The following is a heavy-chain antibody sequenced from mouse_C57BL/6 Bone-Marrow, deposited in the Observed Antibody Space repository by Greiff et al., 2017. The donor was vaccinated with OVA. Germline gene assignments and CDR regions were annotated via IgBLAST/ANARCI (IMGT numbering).Heavy chain of an antibody. CDR2: IDPSDSET. Sequence: QVQLQQPGAELVRPGSSVKLSCKASGYTFTSYWMHWVKQRPIQGLEWIGNIDPSDSETHYNQKFKDKATLTVDKSSSTAYMQLSSLTSEDSAVYYCARARGRYHYAMDYWGQGTSVTVSS. CDR3: ARARGRYHYAMDY. D-gene: IGHD3-3*01. J-gene: IGHJ4*01. CDR1: GYTFTSYW. V-gene: IGHV1-52*01.